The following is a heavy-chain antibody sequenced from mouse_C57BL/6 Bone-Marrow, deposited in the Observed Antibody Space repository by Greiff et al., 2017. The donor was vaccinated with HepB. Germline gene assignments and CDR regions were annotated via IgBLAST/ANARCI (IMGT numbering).Heavy chain of an antibody. J-gene: IGHJ4*01. CDR3: AETAQAYYAMDY. D-gene: IGHD3-2*02. CDR1: GYTFTSYG. Sequence: VQVVESGAELARPGASVKLSCKASGYTFTSYGISWVKQRTGQGLEWIGEIYPRSGNTYYNEKFKGKATLTADKSSSTAYMELRSLTSEDSAVYFCAETAQAYYAMDYWGQGTSVTVSS. V-gene: IGHV1-81*01. CDR2: IYPRSGNT.